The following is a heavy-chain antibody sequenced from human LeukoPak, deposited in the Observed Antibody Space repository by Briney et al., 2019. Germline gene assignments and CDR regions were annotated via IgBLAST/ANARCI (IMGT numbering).Heavy chain of an antibody. CDR3: AKDDSSGYYYMDV. D-gene: IGHD6-6*01. J-gene: IGHJ6*03. CDR1: GFTFSSYS. CDR2: ISSSSSYI. V-gene: IGHV3-21*01. Sequence: GGSLRLSCAASGFTFSSYSMNWVRQAPGKGLEWVSSISSSSSYIYYADSVKGRFTISRDNAKNSLYLQMNSLRAEDTAVYYCAKDDSSGYYYMDVWGKGTTVTVSS.